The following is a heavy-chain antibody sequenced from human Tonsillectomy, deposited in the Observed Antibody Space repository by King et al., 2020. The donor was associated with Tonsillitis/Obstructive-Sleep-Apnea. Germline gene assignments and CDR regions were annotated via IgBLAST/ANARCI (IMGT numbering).Heavy chain of an antibody. D-gene: IGHD5-24*01. CDR1: GFTFSSYG. J-gene: IGHJ4*02. CDR2: ISYDGSNK. CDR3: AKDRWLQLVGYFDY. Sequence: VQLVESGGGVVQPGRSLRLSCAASGFTFSSYGMHWVRQAPGKGLEWVAVISYDGSNKYYADSVKGRFTISRDNSKNTLYLQMNSLRAEDTAVYYCAKDRWLQLVGYFDYWGQGTLVTVSS. V-gene: IGHV3-30*18.